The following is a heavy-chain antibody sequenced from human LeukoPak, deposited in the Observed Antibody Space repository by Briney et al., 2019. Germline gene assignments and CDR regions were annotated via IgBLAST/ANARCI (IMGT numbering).Heavy chain of an antibody. J-gene: IGHJ4*02. CDR2: IYSGGGT. D-gene: IGHD1-7*01. CDR1: GFTVSSNY. CDR3: ARDNWNYSFDY. Sequence: GGSLRLSCAACGFTVSSNYMSWVRQAPGKGLEWVSVIYSGGGTYSADSVKGRFTISRDNSKNTLYLQMNSLRAEDTAVYYCARDNWNYSFDYWGQGTLVTVSS. V-gene: IGHV3-66*01.